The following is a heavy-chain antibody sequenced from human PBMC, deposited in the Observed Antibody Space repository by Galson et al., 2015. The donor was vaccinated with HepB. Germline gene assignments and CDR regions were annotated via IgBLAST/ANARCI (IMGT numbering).Heavy chain of an antibody. Sequence: SLRLSCAASGFTFTNAWMSWVRQAPGKGLEWVGRISSKTDVGATEYAAPVKGRFTISRDDSRNTLYLQMNSLESEDTAVYYCTTFRSGYWGQGTLVTVSS. CDR3: TTFRSGY. V-gene: IGHV3-15*01. CDR2: ISSKTDVGAT. D-gene: IGHD3-10*01. J-gene: IGHJ4*02. CDR1: GFTFTNAW.